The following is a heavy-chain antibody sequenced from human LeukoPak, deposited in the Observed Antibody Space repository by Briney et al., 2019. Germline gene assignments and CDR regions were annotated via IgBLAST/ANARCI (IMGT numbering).Heavy chain of an antibody. CDR2: IYPGDSDT. D-gene: IGHD2-2*01. J-gene: IGHJ4*02. CDR3: ARSKVPAAMLGDY. CDR1: GYSFTSYW. Sequence: GESLKISCKGSGYSFTSYWIGWVRQMPGKGLEWMGIIYPGDSDTRYSPSFQGQVTISADKSISTAYLQWGSLKASDTAMYYCARSKVPAAMLGDYWGQGTLVTVSS. V-gene: IGHV5-51*01.